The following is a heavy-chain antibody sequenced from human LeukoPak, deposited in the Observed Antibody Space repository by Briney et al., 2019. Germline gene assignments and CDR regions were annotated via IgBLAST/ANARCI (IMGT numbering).Heavy chain of an antibody. J-gene: IGHJ4*02. Sequence: SETLSLTCTVSGGSISSYYWSWIRQLPGKGLEWIGYIYYSGSTNYNPSLKSRVTISVDTSKNQFSLKLSSVTAADTAVYYCARHPPRSGGVYYFDYWGQGTLVTVSS. CDR3: ARHPPRSGGVYYFDY. D-gene: IGHD3-16*01. CDR2: IYYSGST. CDR1: GGSISSYY. V-gene: IGHV4-59*01.